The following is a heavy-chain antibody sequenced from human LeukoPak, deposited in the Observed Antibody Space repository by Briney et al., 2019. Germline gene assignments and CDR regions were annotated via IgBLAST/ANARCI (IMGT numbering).Heavy chain of an antibody. CDR3: AREVYYYDSSGYLRAFDI. D-gene: IGHD3-22*01. Sequence: SETLSLTCTVSGVSISSSNSYWGWIRQPPGKGLEWIGSIYYSGNTYYNPSLKSRVTISVDTSKNQFSLKLSSVTAADTAVYYCAREVYYYDSSGYLRAFDIWGQGTMVTVSS. CDR2: IYYSGNT. V-gene: IGHV4-39*07. J-gene: IGHJ3*02. CDR1: GVSISSSNSY.